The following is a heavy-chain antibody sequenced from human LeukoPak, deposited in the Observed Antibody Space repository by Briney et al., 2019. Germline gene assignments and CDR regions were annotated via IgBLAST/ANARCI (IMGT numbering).Heavy chain of an antibody. D-gene: IGHD3-10*01. CDR3: ARTMWFGELLDY. Sequence: ASVKVSCKASGYTFTGYYMHWVRQAPGQGLERMGRINPNSGGTNYAQKFQGRVTMTRDTSISTAYMELSRLRSDDTAVYYCARTMWFGELLDYWGQGTLVTVSS. CDR2: INPNSGGT. J-gene: IGHJ4*02. V-gene: IGHV1-2*06. CDR1: GYTFTGYY.